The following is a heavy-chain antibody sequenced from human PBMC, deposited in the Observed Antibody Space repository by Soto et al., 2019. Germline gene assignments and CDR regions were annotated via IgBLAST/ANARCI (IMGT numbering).Heavy chain of an antibody. CDR1: GGSISSGDYY. CDR2: IYYSGST. D-gene: IGHD6-25*01. Sequence: ASETLSLTCTVSGGSISSGDYYWSWIRQPPGKGLEWIGYIYYSGSTCYNPSLKSRVTISVDTSKNQFSLKLSSVTAADTAVYYCASGSGDWFDPWGQGTLVTVSS. V-gene: IGHV4-30-4*01. J-gene: IGHJ5*02. CDR3: ASGSGDWFDP.